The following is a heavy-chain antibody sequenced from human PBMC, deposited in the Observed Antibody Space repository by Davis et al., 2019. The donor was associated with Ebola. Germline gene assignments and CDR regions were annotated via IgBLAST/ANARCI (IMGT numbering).Heavy chain of an antibody. J-gene: IGHJ4*02. CDR3: VAGAGFLFDF. Sequence: GESLKISCVVSGFSFDNSWMTWVRQAPGKGLEWVANIKGDGSETWSLDSVKGRFTISRDNGKNSAFLQMNSLRDEDTAVYHCVAGAGFLFDFWGQGTPVTVSS. CDR2: IKGDGSET. V-gene: IGHV3-7*01. CDR1: GFSFDNSW. D-gene: IGHD5-12*01.